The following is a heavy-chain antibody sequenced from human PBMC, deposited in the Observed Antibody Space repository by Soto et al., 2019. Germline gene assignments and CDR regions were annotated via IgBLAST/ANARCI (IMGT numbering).Heavy chain of an antibody. Sequence: LRLSCAASGFTFRSLTMNWVRQAPGKGLEWVSTISSNSAYIYYTDALRGRFTISRDNAKNSLHLQMNSLRAEDTAVYYCTRDASRDSSARGWFDPWGPGTLVTVSS. J-gene: IGHJ5*02. CDR2: ISSNSAYI. CDR3: TRDASRDSSARGWFDP. V-gene: IGHV3-21*01. CDR1: GFTFRSLT. D-gene: IGHD6-13*01.